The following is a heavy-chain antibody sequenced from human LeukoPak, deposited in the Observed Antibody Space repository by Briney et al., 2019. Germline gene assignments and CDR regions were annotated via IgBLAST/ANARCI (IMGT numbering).Heavy chain of an antibody. CDR2: ISYDGSNK. V-gene: IGHV3-30*18. CDR1: GFTFSSYG. CDR3: AKEGLGYSYGDLDY. J-gene: IGHJ4*02. D-gene: IGHD5-18*01. Sequence: GGSLRLSCAASGFTFSSYGMHWVRQAPGKGLEWVAVISYDGSNKYYADSVKGRFTISRDNSKNTLYLQMNSLRAEDTAVYYCAKEGLGYSYGDLDYWGQGTLVTVSS.